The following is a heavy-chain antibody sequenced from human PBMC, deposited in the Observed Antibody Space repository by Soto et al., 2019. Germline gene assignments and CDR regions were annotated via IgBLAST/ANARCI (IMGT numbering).Heavy chain of an antibody. D-gene: IGHD6-13*01. CDR2: IKQDGSEK. Sequence: GESLRLSCAASGFTFRRYWLSWVSQAPGKGLEWVANIKQDGSEKYYVDSVKGRFTISRDNAKNSLYLQMNSLRAEDTAVYYCARDTAAGTHSTLYYYYYYMDVWGKGT. CDR1: GFTFRRYW. V-gene: IGHV3-7*01. J-gene: IGHJ6*03. CDR3: ARDTAAGTHSTLYYYYYYMDV.